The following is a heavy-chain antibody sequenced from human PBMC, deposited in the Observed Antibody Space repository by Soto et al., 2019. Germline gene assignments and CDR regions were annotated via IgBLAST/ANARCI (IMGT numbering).Heavy chain of an antibody. CDR2: IYPGDSDT. Sequence: GESLKISCKGSGYSFTSYWIGWVRQMPGKGLEWMGIIYPGDSDTRYSPSFQGQVTISADKSISTAYLQWSSLKASDTAMYYCARIAGYSYGPYYFDYWGQGTLVTVSS. V-gene: IGHV5-51*01. CDR1: GYSFTSYW. CDR3: ARIAGYSYGPYYFDY. D-gene: IGHD5-18*01. J-gene: IGHJ4*02.